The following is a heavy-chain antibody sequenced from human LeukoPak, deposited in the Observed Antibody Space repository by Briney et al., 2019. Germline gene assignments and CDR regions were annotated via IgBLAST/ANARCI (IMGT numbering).Heavy chain of an antibody. CDR1: GGSFSGYY. V-gene: IGHV4-34*01. CDR2: INHSGGT. CDR3: ARGRWFDP. J-gene: IGHJ5*02. Sequence: PSETLSLTCFVSGGSFSGYYWGWIRQPPGKGLEWIGEINHSGGTNYNPSLKSRVSISLDTSKSQFSLKLTSVTAADTAVYYCARGRWFDPWGQGTLVIVSS.